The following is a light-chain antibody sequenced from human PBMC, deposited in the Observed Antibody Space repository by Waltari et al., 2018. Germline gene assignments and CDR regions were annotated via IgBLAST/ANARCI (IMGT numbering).Light chain of an antibody. J-gene: IGKJ4*01. Sequence: EIVLTQSPGTLSLSPGERATLSCRASQSVSSSYLAWYQPKPGQAPRLLIYGASSRATGIPDRFSGSGSGTDFTLTISRLEPEDFAVYYCQQYGSSPPSLTFGGGTKVEIK. V-gene: IGKV3-20*01. CDR2: GAS. CDR3: QQYGSSPPSLT. CDR1: QSVSSSY.